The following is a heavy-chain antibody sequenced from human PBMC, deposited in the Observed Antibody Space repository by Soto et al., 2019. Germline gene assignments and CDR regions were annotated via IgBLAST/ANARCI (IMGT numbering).Heavy chain of an antibody. CDR1: GYTFTSYA. D-gene: IGHD3-22*01. V-gene: IGHV1-3*05. Sequence: QVQLVQSGAEEKKPGASVKVSCKASGYTFTSYAMHWVRQAPGQRLEWMGWINAGNGNTKYSQKFQGRVTITRDTSASTAYMELSSLRSEDTAVYYCARERYYDSSGPPHFDYWGQGTLVTVSS. CDR2: INAGNGNT. J-gene: IGHJ4*02. CDR3: ARERYYDSSGPPHFDY.